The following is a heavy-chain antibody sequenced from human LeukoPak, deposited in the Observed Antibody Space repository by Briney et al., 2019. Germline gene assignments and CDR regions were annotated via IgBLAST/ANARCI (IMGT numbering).Heavy chain of an antibody. CDR3: AKDLNYGDLLDY. D-gene: IGHD4-17*01. CDR1: GFTFSKYG. CDR2: IRNDGRNK. V-gene: IGHV3-30*02. J-gene: IGHJ4*02. Sequence: GGSLRLSCAASGFTFSKYGMYWVRQAPGKGLEWVAFIRNDGRNKYYTDSVKGRFTISRDNCKNTLYLQMNSLRAEDTAVYYCAKDLNYGDLLDYWGQGTLVTVSS.